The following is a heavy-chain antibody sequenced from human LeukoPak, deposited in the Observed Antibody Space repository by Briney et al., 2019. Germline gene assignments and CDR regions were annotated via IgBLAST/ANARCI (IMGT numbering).Heavy chain of an antibody. J-gene: IGHJ4*02. CDR2: VHNVGST. V-gene: IGHV4-39*01. CDR3: ARHAEYNSGWHFYLDH. D-gene: IGHD6-19*01. CDR1: GVSTTNGIYY. Sequence: SGPTLVNPSETLSLTCTVSGVSTTNGIYYWAWIRQPPGKGLEWIGSVHNVGSTYYNLSLRSRVTMSIDTSKNQFSLRLNSVTAADTAVYYCARHAEYNSGWHFYLDHWGQGILGTVSS.